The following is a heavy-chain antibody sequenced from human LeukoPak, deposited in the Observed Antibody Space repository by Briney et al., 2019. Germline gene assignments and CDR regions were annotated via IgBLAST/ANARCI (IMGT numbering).Heavy chain of an antibody. V-gene: IGHV1-2*02. CDR2: INPNSGGT. D-gene: IGHD3-10*01. CDR3: ARDDDLYGSGNFDY. J-gene: IGHJ4*02. CDR1: GYTFTGYY. Sequence: ASVKVSCEASGYTFTGYYMHWVRQAPGQGLEWMGWINPNSGGTNYAQKFQGRVTMTRDTSISTAYMELSRLRSDDTAVYYCARDDDLYGSGNFDYWGQGTLVTVSS.